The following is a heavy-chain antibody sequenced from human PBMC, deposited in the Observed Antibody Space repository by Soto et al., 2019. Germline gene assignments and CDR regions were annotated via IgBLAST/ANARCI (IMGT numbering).Heavy chain of an antibody. Sequence: SETLSLTCTVSGGSISSSSYYWGWIRQPPGKGLEWIGSIYYSGSTYYNPSLKSRVTISVDTSKNQFSLKLSSVTAADTAVFYCARRLFLWSSSHNWFDPWGQGTLVTVSS. CDR2: IYYSGST. CDR3: ARRLFLWSSSHNWFDP. J-gene: IGHJ5*02. V-gene: IGHV4-39*01. D-gene: IGHD6-6*01. CDR1: GGSISSSSYY.